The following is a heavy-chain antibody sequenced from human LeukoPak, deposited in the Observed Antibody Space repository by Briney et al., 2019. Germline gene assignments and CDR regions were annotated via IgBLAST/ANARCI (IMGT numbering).Heavy chain of an antibody. D-gene: IGHD3-10*01. CDR3: ARVRGIVQPDY. J-gene: IGHJ4*02. Sequence: GGSLRLSCAASGFTFDNSSMNWVRQAPGKGLEWVSSISCRSSYIYYEASAKGLFTISRDNAKNSLYLQMNSLRAEDTAGYYCARVRGIVQPDYWGQGTLVTVSA. V-gene: IGHV3-21*01. CDR2: ISCRSSYI. CDR1: GFTFDNSS.